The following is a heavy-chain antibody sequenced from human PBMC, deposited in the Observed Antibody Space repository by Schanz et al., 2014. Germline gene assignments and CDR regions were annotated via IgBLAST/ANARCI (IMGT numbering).Heavy chain of an antibody. D-gene: IGHD3-3*01. CDR2: ITTSTSYT. CDR1: GFTFSDNF. CDR3: TRGNPPSSDLSP. Sequence: VQLVESGGGLVQPGGSLRLSCAASGFTFSDNFMSWIRQAPGKGLEWISYITTSTSYTNYADSVKGRFTISRDDSKNTVYLQMNSLTAEDTAVYYCTRGNPPSSDLSPWGQGTLVIVSS. V-gene: IGHV3-11*06. J-gene: IGHJ5*02.